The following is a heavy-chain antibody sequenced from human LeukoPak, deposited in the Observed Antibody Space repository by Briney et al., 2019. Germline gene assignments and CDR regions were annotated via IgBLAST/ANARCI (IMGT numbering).Heavy chain of an antibody. J-gene: IGHJ6*02. V-gene: IGHV3-23*01. CDR1: GFTFSSYA. Sequence: GGSLRLSCAASGFTFSSYAMSWVRQAPGKGLEWVSAISSSGGSTYYADSVKGRFTISRDNSKNTLYLQMNSLRAEDTAVYYCAKSSYSSGLYYYYGMDVWGQGTTVTVSS. CDR3: AKSSYSSGLYYYYGMDV. D-gene: IGHD6-19*01. CDR2: ISSSGGST.